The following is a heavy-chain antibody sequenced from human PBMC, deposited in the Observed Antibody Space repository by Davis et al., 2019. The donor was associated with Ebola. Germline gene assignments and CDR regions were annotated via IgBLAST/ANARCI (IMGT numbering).Heavy chain of an antibody. CDR3: ARGHRYGSGDN. V-gene: IGHV4-34*01. Sequence: SETLSLTCAVYGGSFSGYYWSWIRQPPGKELEWIGEINHSGSTNYNPSLKSRVTISVDTSKNQFSLKLSSVTAADTAVYYCARGHRYGSGDNWGQGTLVTVSS. CDR1: GGSFSGYY. J-gene: IGHJ4*02. CDR2: INHSGST. D-gene: IGHD3-10*01.